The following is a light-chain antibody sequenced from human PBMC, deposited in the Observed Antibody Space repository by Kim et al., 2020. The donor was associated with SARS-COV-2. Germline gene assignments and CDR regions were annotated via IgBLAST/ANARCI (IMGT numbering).Light chain of an antibody. V-gene: IGKV1-5*03. CDR1: RSISDW. CDR2: KAS. CDR3: QQYYTYIYS. J-gene: IGKJ2*01. Sequence: DIQMTHSPSTLSASVGDRVSISCRASRSISDWLAWFQQKPGKAPTLLISKASTLESGVPSRFSGSGSGTEFTLTISSLQPDDFATYYCQQYYTYIYSFGQGTKLEI.